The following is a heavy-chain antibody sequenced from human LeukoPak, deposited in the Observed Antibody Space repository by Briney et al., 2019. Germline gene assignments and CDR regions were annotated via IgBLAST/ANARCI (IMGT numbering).Heavy chain of an antibody. CDR1: GGPFDSHY. V-gene: IGHV4-59*08. D-gene: IGHD6-13*01. J-gene: IGHJ5*02. Sequence: PSETLSLICTVSGGPFDSHYWTWIRQPPGKGLEWIAFIYHSGSAVYSPSLRSRVTMSVDRSKRQFSLNLSSVTAADTAVYYCARGVAVGGTTHFDPWGQGTLVTVSS. CDR3: ARGVAVGGTTHFDP. CDR2: IYHSGSA.